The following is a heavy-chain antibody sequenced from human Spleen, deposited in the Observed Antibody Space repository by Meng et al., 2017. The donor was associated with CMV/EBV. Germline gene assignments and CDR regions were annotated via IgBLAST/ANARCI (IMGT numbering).Heavy chain of an antibody. CDR3: VTGNWFDP. J-gene: IGHJ5*02. CDR2: ISGSGGST. CDR1: GFSFNNYA. Sequence: GESLKISCAASGFSFNNYAMTWVRQAPGKGLEWVSSISGSGGSTYYADSVRGRFTISRDNAENSLYLQMNNLRAEDTAMYYCVTGNWFDPRGQGTLVTVSS. V-gene: IGHV3-23*01.